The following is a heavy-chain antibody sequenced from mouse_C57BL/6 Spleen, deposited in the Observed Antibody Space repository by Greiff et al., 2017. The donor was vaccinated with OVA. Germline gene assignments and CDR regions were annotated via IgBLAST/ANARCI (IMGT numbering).Heavy chain of an antibody. Sequence: VQLQQPGTELVKPGASVKLSCKASGYTFTSYWMHWVKQRPGQGLEWIGNINPSNGGTNYNEKFESKATLTVDKSSSTAYMQLSSLTSEDSAVYYCASQDSSGWDYFDYWGQGTTLTVSS. CDR3: ASQDSSGWDYFDY. V-gene: IGHV1-53*01. J-gene: IGHJ2*01. CDR2: INPSNGGT. D-gene: IGHD3-2*02. CDR1: GYTFTSYW.